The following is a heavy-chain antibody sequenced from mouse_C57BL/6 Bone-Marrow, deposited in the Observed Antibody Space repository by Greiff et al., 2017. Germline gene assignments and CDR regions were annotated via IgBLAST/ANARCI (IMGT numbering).Heavy chain of an antibody. Sequence: VQLQQSGAELVRPGASVKLSCKASGYTFTDYYINWVKQRPGQGLEWIARIYPGSGTTYYNEKFKGKATLTAETSSSTAYMQLSSLTSEDSAVYFCARGYYGSSYWYFDVWGTGTTVTVSS. J-gene: IGHJ1*03. CDR1: GYTFTDYY. CDR2: IYPGSGTT. D-gene: IGHD1-1*01. CDR3: ARGYYGSSYWYFDV. V-gene: IGHV1-76*01.